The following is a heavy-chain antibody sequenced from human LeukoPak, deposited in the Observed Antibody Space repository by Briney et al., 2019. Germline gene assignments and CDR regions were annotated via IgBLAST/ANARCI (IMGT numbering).Heavy chain of an antibody. V-gene: IGHV3-30-3*01. Sequence: GGSLRLSCAASGFTFSSYWMHWVRQAPGKGLEWVAVISYDGSNKYYADSVKGRFTISRDNSKNTLYLQMNSLRAEDTAVYYCARDSTVVVPAANPDYWGQGTLVTVSS. CDR2: ISYDGSNK. J-gene: IGHJ4*02. CDR1: GFTFSSYW. CDR3: ARDSTVVVPAANPDY. D-gene: IGHD2-2*01.